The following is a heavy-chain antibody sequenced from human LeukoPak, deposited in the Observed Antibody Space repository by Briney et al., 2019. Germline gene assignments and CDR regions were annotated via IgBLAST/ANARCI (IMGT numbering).Heavy chain of an antibody. V-gene: IGHV3-30-3*01. CDR2: ISYDGNKI. CDR1: EFTFSNYA. Sequence: GGFLRLSCAASEFTFSNYAMHWVRQAPGEGLEWVTGISYDGNKIYYTDSVKGRFTISRDNSKSTLYLQMNSLGVEDAAVYYCARGAGGSSGWSTIRYFDYWGQGTLVTISS. D-gene: IGHD6-13*01. J-gene: IGHJ4*02. CDR3: ARGAGGSSGWSTIRYFDY.